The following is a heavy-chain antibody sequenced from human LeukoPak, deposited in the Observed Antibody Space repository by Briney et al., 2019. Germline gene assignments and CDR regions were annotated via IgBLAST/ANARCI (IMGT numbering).Heavy chain of an antibody. CDR3: ARVSFGIAARPKDWYFDL. CDR1: GGSISSYY. CDR2: IYYSGST. V-gene: IGHV4-59*08. J-gene: IGHJ2*01. Sequence: SETLSLTCTVSGGSISSYYWSWIRQPPGKGLEWIGYIYYSGSTNYNPSLKSRVTISVDTSKNQFSLKLSSVTAADTAVYYCARVSFGIAARPKDWYFDLWGRGTLVTVSS. D-gene: IGHD6-6*01.